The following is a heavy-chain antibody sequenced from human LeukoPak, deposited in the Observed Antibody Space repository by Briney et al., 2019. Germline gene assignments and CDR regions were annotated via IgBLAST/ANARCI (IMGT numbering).Heavy chain of an antibody. Sequence: GGSLRLSCAASGFTVSSNYMSWVRQAPGKGLEWVSVIYIGGTTYYADSVKGRFTISRDNSKNTLYLQMSSLRAEDTAVYYCARDERGRAAEDYWGQGTLVTVSS. J-gene: IGHJ4*02. V-gene: IGHV3-66*01. CDR2: IYIGGTT. CDR3: ARDERGRAAEDY. CDR1: GFTVSSNY. D-gene: IGHD6-13*01.